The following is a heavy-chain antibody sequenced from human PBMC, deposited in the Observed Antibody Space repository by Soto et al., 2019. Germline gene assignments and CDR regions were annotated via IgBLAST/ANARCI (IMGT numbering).Heavy chain of an antibody. V-gene: IGHV2-5*02. CDR2: IYWDDDK. CDR3: VQSRCGGDCLQSYSSHSYYGLDV. CDR1: GFSVSSSGVA. J-gene: IGHJ6*02. Sequence: GSGPTLVNPTQTLTLTCTSSGFSVSSSGVAVGWIRQPPGKALEWLALIYWDDDKRYSPSLKSRLTITKDTSKNQVVLTMTNMDPVDTATYYCVQSRCGGDCLQSYSSHSYYGLDVWGQGTTVTVSS. D-gene: IGHD2-21*02.